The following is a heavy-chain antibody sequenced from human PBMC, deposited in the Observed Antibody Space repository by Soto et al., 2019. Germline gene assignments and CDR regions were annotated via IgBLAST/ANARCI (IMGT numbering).Heavy chain of an antibody. CDR1: GFTFSSYG. J-gene: IGHJ3*02. V-gene: IGHV3-33*01. Sequence: GGSLRLSFAASGFTFSSYGMHWVRQAPGKGLEWVAVIWYDGSNKYYADSVKGRFTISRDNSKNTLYLQMNSLRAEDTAVYYCARVNGYSSSSSGAFDIWGQGTMVTVSS. CDR2: IWYDGSNK. CDR3: ARVNGYSSSSSGAFDI. D-gene: IGHD6-6*01.